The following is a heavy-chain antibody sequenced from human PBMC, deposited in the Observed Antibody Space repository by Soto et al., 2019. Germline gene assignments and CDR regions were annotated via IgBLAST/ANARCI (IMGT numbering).Heavy chain of an antibody. CDR1: GGSISSSSYY. CDR2: NYYSGSA. CDR3: ARHPPHQTYDSSGYKRGFAALDI. V-gene: IGHV4-39*01. J-gene: IGHJ3*02. D-gene: IGHD3-22*01. Sequence: ETLSLTCTVSGGSISSSSYYWGWIRQPPGKGLEWIGSNYYSGSAYYNASLKSRVTISVDTSKNQFSLKLSSVTATDTAVYYCARHPPHQTYDSSGYKRGFAALDIWGQGKMV.